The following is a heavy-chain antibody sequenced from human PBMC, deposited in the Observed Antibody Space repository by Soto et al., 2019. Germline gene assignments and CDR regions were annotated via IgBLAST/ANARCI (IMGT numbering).Heavy chain of an antibody. J-gene: IGHJ5*02. V-gene: IGHV1-18*01. CDR1: GYTFTNYG. CDR3: ARGVGSGSYYNQYNWFDP. D-gene: IGHD3-10*01. Sequence: ASVKVSCKASGYTFTNYGISWVRQAPGQGLEWMGWISAYNGNTKYAQKLQGRVTMTTDTSTSTAYMELRSLRSDDTAVYYCARGVGSGSYYNQYNWFDPWGQGTLVTVSS. CDR2: ISAYNGNT.